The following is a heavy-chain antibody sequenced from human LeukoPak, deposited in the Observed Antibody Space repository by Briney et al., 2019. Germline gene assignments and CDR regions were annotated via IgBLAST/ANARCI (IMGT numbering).Heavy chain of an antibody. CDR2: ISSNGGST. J-gene: IGHJ5*02. D-gene: IGHD3-10*01. CDR1: GFTFSSYA. CDR3: VKDYYGSGSYNWFDP. V-gene: IGHV3-64D*09. Sequence: PGGSLRLSCSASGFTFSSYAMHWVRQAPGEGLEYVSAISSNGGSTYYADSVKGRFTISRDNPKNALYLQMSSLRAEDTAMYYCVKDYYGSGSYNWFDPWGQGTLVTVSS.